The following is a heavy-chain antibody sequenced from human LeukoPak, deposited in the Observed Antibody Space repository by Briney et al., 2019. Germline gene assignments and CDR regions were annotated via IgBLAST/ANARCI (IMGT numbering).Heavy chain of an antibody. V-gene: IGHV3-48*02. CDR1: GFTFSTYN. D-gene: IGHD3-10*01. J-gene: IGHJ4*02. CDR3: ARDRGDYSVSGYDF. Sequence: GGSLRLSCAASGFTFSTYNMNWVRQAPGRGLEWLSYTSSSSSTIYYGDSVKGRFTISRDNDKNSLYLQMNSLRDEDTAVYYCARDRGDYSVSGYDFWGQGTLVTVSS. CDR2: TSSSSSTI.